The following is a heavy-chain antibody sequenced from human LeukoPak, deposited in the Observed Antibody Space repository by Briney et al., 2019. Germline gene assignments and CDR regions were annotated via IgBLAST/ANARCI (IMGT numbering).Heavy chain of an antibody. D-gene: IGHD5-18*01. J-gene: IGHJ4*02. CDR2: IYYSGST. V-gene: IGHV4-59*01. CDR1: NGSITNYY. CDR3: ARVGPQEQLWPQSHDN. Sequence: PSETLSLTCTVSNGSITNYYWSWIRQPPGRRLEWIGYIYYSGSTNYNPSLKSRVTILVDTSKNQFSLKLTSVASADTAVYYCARVGPQEQLWPQSHDNWGQGTLVTVSS.